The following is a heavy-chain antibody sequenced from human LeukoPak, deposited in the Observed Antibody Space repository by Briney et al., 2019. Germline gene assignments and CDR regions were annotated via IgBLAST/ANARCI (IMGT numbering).Heavy chain of an antibody. Sequence: ASVKVSCKASGYTFTGYYMHWVRQAPGQWLEWIGRINPNSGGTNYAQKFQGRVTMTRGTSISTAYMELSRLRSDDTAVYYCARDHDSSGYYLSDFDYWGQGTLVTVSS. CDR2: INPNSGGT. CDR1: GYTFTGYY. V-gene: IGHV1-2*06. J-gene: IGHJ4*02. CDR3: ARDHDSSGYYLSDFDY. D-gene: IGHD3-22*01.